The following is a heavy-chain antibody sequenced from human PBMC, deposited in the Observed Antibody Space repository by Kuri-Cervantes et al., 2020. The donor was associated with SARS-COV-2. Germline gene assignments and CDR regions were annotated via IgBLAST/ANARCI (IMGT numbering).Heavy chain of an antibody. D-gene: IGHD3-3*01. CDR3: ARTPEEWLEFDY. CDR2: IFSNDEK. Sequence: SGPTLVKPTETLTLTCTVSGFSLSNARMGVSWIRQPPGKALEWLAHIFSNDEKSYSTSLKSRLTISKDTYKSQVVLTMTNMDSVDTATYYCARTPEEWLEFDYWGQGTLVTVSS. V-gene: IGHV2-26*01. CDR1: GFSLSNARMG. J-gene: IGHJ4*02.